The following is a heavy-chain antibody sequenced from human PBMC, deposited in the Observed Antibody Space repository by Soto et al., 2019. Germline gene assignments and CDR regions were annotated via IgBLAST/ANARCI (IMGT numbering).Heavy chain of an antibody. CDR3: ARGATIFGVVNQSYYYYAMDV. D-gene: IGHD3-3*01. Sequence: SVKVSCKASGGTFSSYAISWGRHAPGQRLKLMGGIIPIFGTANYAQKFQGRVTITADESTSTAYMEMRSLRSEDTAVYYCARGATIFGVVNQSYYYYAMDVWGQGTTVTVSS. CDR2: IIPIFGTA. V-gene: IGHV1-69*13. CDR1: GGTFSSYA. J-gene: IGHJ6*02.